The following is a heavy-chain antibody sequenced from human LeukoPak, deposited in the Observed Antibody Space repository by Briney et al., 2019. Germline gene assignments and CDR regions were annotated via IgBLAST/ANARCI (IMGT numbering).Heavy chain of an antibody. CDR3: ARVYASSGYGAYYIDF. D-gene: IGHD5-12*01. J-gene: IGHJ4*02. Sequence: PGRSLRLARAAAGSIFIDSYISSISHAPRKWIELGSSISRSSTYTNYEDSVKRRFTISRDNAKNSLYLQMHSLRAEETAVYYCARVYASSGYGAYYIDFWGQGNLVTVSS. V-gene: IGHV3-11*06. CDR1: GSIFIDSY. CDR2: ISRSSTYT.